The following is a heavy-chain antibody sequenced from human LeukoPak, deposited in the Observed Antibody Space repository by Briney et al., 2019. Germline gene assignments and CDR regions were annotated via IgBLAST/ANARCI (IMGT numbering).Heavy chain of an antibody. V-gene: IGHV3-23*01. J-gene: IGHJ4*02. CDR3: ARDPYSSSWVY. D-gene: IGHD6-13*01. CDR1: GLTFGNYA. Sequence: PGGSLRLSCAASGLTFGNYALSWVRQGPGKGLKWVSGISHSGGNTYYSDSVKGRFTISRDNAKNSLYLQMNSLRAEDTAVYYCARDPYSSSWVYWGQGTLVTVSS. CDR2: ISHSGGNT.